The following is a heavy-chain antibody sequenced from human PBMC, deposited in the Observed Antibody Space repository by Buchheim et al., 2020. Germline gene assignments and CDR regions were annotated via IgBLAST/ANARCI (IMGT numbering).Heavy chain of an antibody. CDR2: SYNTGEG. D-gene: IGHD1-7*01. Sequence: VQLQESGPGLVKPSETLSLTCVVSGTSIPSTNWWSWVRQSPGKGLEWIGESYNTGEGNYNPSPKSRITISIDKSKNQFSLKLTSVTAADTAVYFCARRSNWYYSIDAWGQGT. J-gene: IGHJ5*02. CDR3: ARRSNWYYSIDA. V-gene: IGHV4/OR15-8*02. CDR1: GTSIPSTNW.